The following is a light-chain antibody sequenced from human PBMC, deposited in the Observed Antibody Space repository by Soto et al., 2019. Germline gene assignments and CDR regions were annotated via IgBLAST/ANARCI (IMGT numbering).Light chain of an antibody. CDR2: GAS. V-gene: IGKV3-20*01. J-gene: IGKJ1*01. Sequence: EIVLTQSPGTLSLSPGERATLSRRASQSVSSSYLAWYQQKPSQAPRLLIYGASSRATGIPDRFSGSGSGTDFTLTISRLEPEDFAVYYCQQYGSSFWTFGQGTKVEIK. CDR3: QQYGSSFWT. CDR1: QSVSSSY.